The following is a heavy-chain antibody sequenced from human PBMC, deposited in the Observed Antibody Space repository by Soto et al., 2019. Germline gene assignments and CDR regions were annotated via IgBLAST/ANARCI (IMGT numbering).Heavy chain of an antibody. CDR1: GFTFSIYA. Sequence: QVQLVESGGGVVQPGRSLRLSCAASGFTFSIYAMHWVRQAPGKGLEWVAVISYDGARKAYANSVKVRFTISRDTSKNTLYLQMYSLRVEDTAAYYCSRGDREDTAVVIGARPGEYGMDVWGRGTTVTVSS. V-gene: IGHV3-30-3*01. CDR2: ISYDGARK. J-gene: IGHJ6*02. CDR3: SRGDREDTAVVIGARPGEYGMDV. D-gene: IGHD2-15*01.